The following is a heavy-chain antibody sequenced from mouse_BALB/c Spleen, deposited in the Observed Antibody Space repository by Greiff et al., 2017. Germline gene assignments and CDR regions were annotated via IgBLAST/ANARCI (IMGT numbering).Heavy chain of an antibody. V-gene: IGHV7-1*02. J-gene: IGHJ4*01. CDR3: ARWLYAMDY. CDR1: GFTFSDFY. CDR2: SRNKANDYTT. Sequence: EVNVVESGGGLVQPGGSLRLSCATSGFTFSDFYMEWVRQPPGKRLEWIAASRNKANDYTTEYSASVKGRFIVSRDTSQSILYLQMNALRAEDTAIYYCARWLYAMDYWGQGTSVTVSS.